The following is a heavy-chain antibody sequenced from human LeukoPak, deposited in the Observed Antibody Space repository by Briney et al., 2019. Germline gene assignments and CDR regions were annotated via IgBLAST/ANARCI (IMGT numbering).Heavy chain of an antibody. J-gene: IGHJ5*02. CDR2: ISSSGSTI. Sequence: GGSLRLSCAASGFTFSSYEMNWVRQAPGKGLEWVSYISSSGSTIYYADSVKGRFTISRDNAKNPLYLQMNSLRAEDTAVYYCARKGGYTYGLVNWFDPWGQGTLVTVSS. CDR3: ARKGGYTYGLVNWFDP. D-gene: IGHD5-18*01. V-gene: IGHV3-48*03. CDR1: GFTFSSYE.